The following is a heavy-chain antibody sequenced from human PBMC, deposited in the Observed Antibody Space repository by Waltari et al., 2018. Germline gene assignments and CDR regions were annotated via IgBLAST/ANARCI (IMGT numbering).Heavy chain of an antibody. CDR2: ISSNGNYG. V-gene: IGHV3-74*01. Sequence: EVLLVESGGGLVQPGGSLRLSCAASGFTFNGYWMYWVRQAPGKGLVWVSTISSNGNYGTYADAVRGRLTISRDNAKNTLYLQMNSLTAEDTAVYYCARAFVNIAARGMDAWGQGTAVTVSS. J-gene: IGHJ6*02. CDR1: GFTFNGYW. CDR3: ARAFVNIAARGMDA. D-gene: IGHD6-13*01.